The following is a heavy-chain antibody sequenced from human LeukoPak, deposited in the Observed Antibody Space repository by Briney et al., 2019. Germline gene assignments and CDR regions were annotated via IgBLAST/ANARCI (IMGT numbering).Heavy chain of an antibody. Sequence: ASVKVSCKASGYTFTSYGISWVRQAPGQRLEWMGWINAGNGNTKYSQKFQGRVTITRDTSASTAYMELSSLRSEDTAVYYCARDHRSGKLATIMGYYYYYGMDVWGQGTTVTVSS. D-gene: IGHD5-12*01. CDR2: INAGNGNT. CDR1: GYTFTSYG. J-gene: IGHJ6*02. CDR3: ARDHRSGKLATIMGYYYYYGMDV. V-gene: IGHV1-3*01.